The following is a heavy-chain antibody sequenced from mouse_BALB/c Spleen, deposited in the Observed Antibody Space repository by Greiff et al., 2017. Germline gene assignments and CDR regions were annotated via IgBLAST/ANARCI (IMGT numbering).Heavy chain of an antibody. CDR2: IYPGDGDT. CDR3: ARDYGSSPLWYFDV. V-gene: IGHV1-82*01. J-gene: IGHJ1*01. Sequence: VQLQQSGPELVKPGASVKISCKASGYAFSSSWMNWVKQRPGQGLEWIGRIYPGDGDTNYNGKFKGKATLTADKSSSTAYMQLSSLTSVDSAVYFCARDYGSSPLWYFDVWGAGTTVTVSS. D-gene: IGHD1-1*01. CDR1: GYAFSSSW.